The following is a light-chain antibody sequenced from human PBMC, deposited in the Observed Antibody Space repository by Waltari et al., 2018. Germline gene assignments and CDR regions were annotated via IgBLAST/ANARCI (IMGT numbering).Light chain of an antibody. V-gene: IGLV4-69*01. CDR2: VNSDGGP. Sequence: QLVLTQSPSASASLGASVKLTCILSSGYSRYTIACHRQQSEKGPRYLMKVNSDGGPTKGDGIPDRFSGSSSGAERYLTISSLQSEDEGDYYCQTWGTGIHVVFGGGTKLTVL. CDR3: QTWGTGIHVV. CDR1: SGYSRYT. J-gene: IGLJ2*01.